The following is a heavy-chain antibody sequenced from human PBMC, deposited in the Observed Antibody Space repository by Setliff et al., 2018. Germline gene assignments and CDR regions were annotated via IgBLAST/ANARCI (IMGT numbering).Heavy chain of an antibody. V-gene: IGHV1-8*03. CDR2: MNPNSGNT. Sequence: ASVKVSCKASGYTFTSYDINWVRQATGQGLEWMGWMNPNSGNTGYAQKFQGRVTITRNTSISTAYMELSSPRSEDTAVYYCARRGLGYDFWSGYYTMYYFDYWGQGTLVTVSS. CDR3: ARRGLGYDFWSGYYTMYYFDY. J-gene: IGHJ4*02. CDR1: GYTFTSYD. D-gene: IGHD3-3*01.